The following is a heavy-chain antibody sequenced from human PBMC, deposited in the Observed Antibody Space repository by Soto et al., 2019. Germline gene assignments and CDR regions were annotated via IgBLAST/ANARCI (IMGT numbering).Heavy chain of an antibody. CDR1: GGTFSSYT. CDR2: IIPILGIA. D-gene: IGHD6-13*01. CDR3: ARDFLGSWDYFDY. Sequence: ASVKVSCKASGGTFSSYTISWVRQAPGQGLEWMGRIIPILGIANYAQKFQGRVTITADKPTITAYMELSSLRSEDTAVYYCARDFLGSWDYFDYWGQGTLVTVSS. J-gene: IGHJ4*02. V-gene: IGHV1-69*04.